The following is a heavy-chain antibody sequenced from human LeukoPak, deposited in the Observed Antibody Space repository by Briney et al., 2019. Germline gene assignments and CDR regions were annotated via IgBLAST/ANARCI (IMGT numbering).Heavy chain of an antibody. D-gene: IGHD2-2*02. V-gene: IGHV1-2*02. CDR1: GYTFTGYY. CDR3: ARDCSSTSCYSY. CDR2: INPNSGGT. J-gene: IGHJ4*02. Sequence: ASVKVSCKASGYTFTGYYMHWVRQAPGQGLEWMGWINPNSGGTNYAQKFQGRVTMTRDTSISTAYMELSRLRSDDTAVYYCARDCSSTSCYSYWDQGTLVTVPS.